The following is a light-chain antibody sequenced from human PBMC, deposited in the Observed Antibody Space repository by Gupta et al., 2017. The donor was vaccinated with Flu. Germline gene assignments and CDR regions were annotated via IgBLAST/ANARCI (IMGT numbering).Light chain of an antibody. V-gene: IGKV2D-29*01. CDR2: SSS. CDR1: QSPLHSDGTTY. CDR3: MQALQLPFT. Sequence: ETVMTHTPIYLSVTPGQPASISCKSSQSPLHSDGTTYFYWFLQKPGRPPQLLIYSSSNRGSGVPDRFSGSGSGTDFTLKISRVEAEDVGVYYCMQALQLPFTFGQGTKLEIK. J-gene: IGKJ2*01.